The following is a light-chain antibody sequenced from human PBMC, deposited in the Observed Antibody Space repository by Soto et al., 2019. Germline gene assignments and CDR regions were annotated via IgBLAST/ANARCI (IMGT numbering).Light chain of an antibody. Sequence: IVLTQSPGTLSLSPGERATLSCRASQSVSSSYLAWYQQKPGQAPGLLIYGASRRATGIPDGFSGSGSGTDFTLTISRLEPEDFAVYYCQQYGSSPPTFGPGTKVDIK. J-gene: IGKJ3*01. CDR3: QQYGSSPPT. CDR2: GAS. V-gene: IGKV3-20*01. CDR1: QSVSSSY.